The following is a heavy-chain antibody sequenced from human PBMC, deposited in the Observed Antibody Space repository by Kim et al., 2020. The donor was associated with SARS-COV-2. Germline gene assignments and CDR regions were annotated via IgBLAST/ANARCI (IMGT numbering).Heavy chain of an antibody. Sequence: GGSLRLSCAASGFTFSSYDMHWVRQATGKGLEWVSAIGTAGDTYYPGSVKGRFTISRENAKNSLYLQMNSLRAGDTAVYYCARAPIAARRSYYFDYWGQGTLVTVSS. CDR2: IGTAGDT. CDR3: ARAPIAARRSYYFDY. J-gene: IGHJ4*02. CDR1: GFTFSSYD. D-gene: IGHD6-6*01. V-gene: IGHV3-13*01.